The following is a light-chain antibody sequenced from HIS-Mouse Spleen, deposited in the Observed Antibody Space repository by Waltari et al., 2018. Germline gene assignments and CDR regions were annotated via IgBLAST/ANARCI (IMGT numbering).Light chain of an antibody. CDR2: EDS. CDR3: YSTDSSGNHRV. CDR1: ALPKKY. J-gene: IGLJ2*01. Sequence: SYELTQPPSVSVSPGQTARITCPGDALPKKYAYWYQQKSGQAPGLVVYEDSKRPSGIPWGFSGSSSGTMATLTISGAQVGDEADYYCYSTDSSGNHRVFGGGTKLTVL. V-gene: IGLV3-10*01.